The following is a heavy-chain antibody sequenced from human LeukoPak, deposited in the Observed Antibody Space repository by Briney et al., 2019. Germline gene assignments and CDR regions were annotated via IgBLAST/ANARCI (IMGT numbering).Heavy chain of an antibody. J-gene: IGHJ6*03. CDR1: GGSFSGYY. CDR2: INHSGST. D-gene: IGHD2-2*02. CDR3: GYCSSTSCYTHGPYMDV. V-gene: IGHV4-34*01. Sequence: SETLSLTCAVYGGSFSGYYWSWIRQPPGKGLEWIGEINHSGSTNYNPSLKSRGTISVDTSKNQFSLKLSSVTAADTAVYYCGYCSSTSCYTHGPYMDVWGKGTTVTVSS.